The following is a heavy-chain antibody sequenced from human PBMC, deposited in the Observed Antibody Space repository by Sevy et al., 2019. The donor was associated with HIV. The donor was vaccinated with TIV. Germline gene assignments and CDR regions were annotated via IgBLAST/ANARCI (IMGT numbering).Heavy chain of an antibody. CDR2: INHSGST. D-gene: IGHD3-10*01. CDR3: ARGVGDGSGSYSDY. Sequence: SETLSLTCAVYGGSFSGYYWSWIRQPPGKGLEWIGEINHSGSTNYNPSLKSRVTISVDTSKNQFSLKLSSVTAADTAVYYCARGVGDGSGSYSDYWGRGTLVTVSS. CDR1: GGSFSGYY. V-gene: IGHV4-34*01. J-gene: IGHJ4*02.